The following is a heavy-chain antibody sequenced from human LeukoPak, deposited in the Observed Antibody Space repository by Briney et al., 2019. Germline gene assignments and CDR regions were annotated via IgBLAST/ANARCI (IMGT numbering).Heavy chain of an antibody. CDR2: LRYDGTNK. Sequence: PGGSLRLSCAASGFTVSSNYMSWVRQAPGKGLEWVAFLRYDGTNKYYADSVKGRFTISRDNSKNTLYVQMNSLRAEDTAVYYCARDPLEWLDSYYFDYWGQGTLVTVSS. J-gene: IGHJ4*02. CDR1: GFTVSSNY. D-gene: IGHD6-19*01. CDR3: ARDPLEWLDSYYFDY. V-gene: IGHV3-30*02.